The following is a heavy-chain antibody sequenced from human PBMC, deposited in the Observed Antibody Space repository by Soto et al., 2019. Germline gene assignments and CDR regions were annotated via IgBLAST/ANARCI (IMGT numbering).Heavy chain of an antibody. J-gene: IGHJ5*02. CDR3: ARWGGDYSNHGWFDP. D-gene: IGHD4-4*01. CDR2: IYYSGST. V-gene: IGHV4-31*02. CDR1: GGSISSGGYY. Sequence: TLSLTCTVSGGSISSGGYYWSWIRQHPGKGLEWIGYIYYSGSTYYNPSLKSRVTISVDTSKNQFSLKLSSVTAADTAVYYCARWGGDYSNHGWFDPWGQGTLVTVSS.